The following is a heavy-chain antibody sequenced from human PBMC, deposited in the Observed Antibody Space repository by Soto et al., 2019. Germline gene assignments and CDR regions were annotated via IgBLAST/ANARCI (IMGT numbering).Heavy chain of an antibody. CDR3: ARDLFEAARRGEYAFDI. CDR1: AFTFSSYW. D-gene: IGHD3-16*01. V-gene: IGHV3-7*03. CDR2: IKQDGIEK. J-gene: IGHJ3*02. Sequence: GGSLRLSCAASAFTFSSYWISWVRQAPWKGLEWVANIKQDGIEKYYVDSVKGRFTISRDNAKNSLYLQMNSLRAEDTAVYYCARDLFEAARRGEYAFDIWGQGTMVTVSS.